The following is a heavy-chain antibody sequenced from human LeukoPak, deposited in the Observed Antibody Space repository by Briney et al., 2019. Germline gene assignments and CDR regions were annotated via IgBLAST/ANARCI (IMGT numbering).Heavy chain of an antibody. CDR3: ARQGGDTMVRGVIKDWFDP. D-gene: IGHD3-10*01. J-gene: IGHJ5*02. Sequence: SETLSLTCTVTGDSINSSVYYWAWIRQPPGKGLVWIGSLYYNGYTYYNPSLKSRVTMFVDTSKNHFSLKLNSVTAADTAVYYCARQGGDTMVRGVIKDWFDPWGQGTLVTVSS. CDR1: GDSINSSVYY. CDR2: LYYNGYT. V-gene: IGHV4-39*01.